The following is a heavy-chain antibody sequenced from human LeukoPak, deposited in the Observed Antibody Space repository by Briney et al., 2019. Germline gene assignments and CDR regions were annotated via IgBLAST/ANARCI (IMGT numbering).Heavy chain of an antibody. CDR3: AKATSSGWGYAFDV. J-gene: IGHJ3*01. CDR2: IRWDGGEI. V-gene: IGHV3-43*01. Sequence: GRSLRLSCAVSGFTFYVYPMHWARHSRGKALEWLSLIRWDGGEIQHTDSLKGRFTISRDNSKNSLFLQMNSLGIEDTALYYCAKATSSGWGYAFDVWGRGTMVTVSA. D-gene: IGHD6-19*01. CDR1: GFTFYVYP.